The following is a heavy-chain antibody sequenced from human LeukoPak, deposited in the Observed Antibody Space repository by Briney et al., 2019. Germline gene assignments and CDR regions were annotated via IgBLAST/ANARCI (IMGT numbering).Heavy chain of an antibody. V-gene: IGHV3-23*01. CDR3: AKLPYDFWSGYLDY. CDR1: EFTFSNYA. D-gene: IGHD3-3*01. J-gene: IGHJ4*02. CDR2: ISGSGSSA. Sequence: GGSLRLSCAASEFTFSNYAMSWVRQAPGKGLEWVSSISGSGSSAYYADSVKGRFTISRDNSKNTLYLQMNSLRAEDTAVYYCAKLPYDFWSGYLDYWGQGTLVTVSS.